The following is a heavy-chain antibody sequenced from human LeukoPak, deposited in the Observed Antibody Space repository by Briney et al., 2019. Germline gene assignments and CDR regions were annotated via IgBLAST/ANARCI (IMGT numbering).Heavy chain of an antibody. CDR3: ARDQDVVVVAATTNTFDY. Sequence: GGSLRLPCAASGFTFSSYAMHWVRQAPGKGLEWVAVISYDGSNKYYADSVKGRFTISRDNSKNTLYLQMNSLRAEDTAVYYCARDQDVVVVAATTNTFDYWGQGTLVTVSS. CDR2: ISYDGSNK. D-gene: IGHD2-15*01. CDR1: GFTFSSYA. V-gene: IGHV3-30-3*01. J-gene: IGHJ4*02.